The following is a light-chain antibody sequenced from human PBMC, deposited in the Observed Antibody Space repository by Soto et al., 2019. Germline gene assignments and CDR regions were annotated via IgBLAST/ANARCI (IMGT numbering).Light chain of an antibody. V-gene: IGKV3-20*01. CDR2: GAS. J-gene: IGKJ1*01. CDR1: QSVSSSY. CDR3: QQYGSSGT. Sequence: ENVLTQSPGTLSLSPGERATLSCRASQSVSSSYLAWYQQKPGQAPRLLIYGASNRATGIPDRFSGSGSGTDSTLPISRLEPEDFAVYYCQQYGSSGTFGQGTKVDIK.